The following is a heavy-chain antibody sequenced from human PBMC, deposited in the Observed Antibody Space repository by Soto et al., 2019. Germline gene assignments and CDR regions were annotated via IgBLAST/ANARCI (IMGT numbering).Heavy chain of an antibody. CDR3: ASTYSTSWSWFAP. Sequence: QVTVKESGPVLVKPTETLTLTCTVPGFSLSNAGLGVSWIRQPPGKALEWLAHIFSNDEKSYSTSLKSRLTISKDTSKSQVVLTMTNMDPVDTAKYYCASTYSTSWSWFAPWGQGTLVTVSS. CDR2: IFSNDEK. D-gene: IGHD6-13*01. V-gene: IGHV2-26*04. CDR1: GFSLSNAGLG. J-gene: IGHJ5*02.